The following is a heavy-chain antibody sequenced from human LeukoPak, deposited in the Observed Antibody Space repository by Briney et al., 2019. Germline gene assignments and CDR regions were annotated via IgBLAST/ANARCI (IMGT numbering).Heavy chain of an antibody. CDR2: TKQDGSEK. Sequence: GGSLRLSCAASGFTFSSYWMSWVRQAPGKGLEWVANTKQDGSEKYYVDSVKGRFTISRDNAKNSLYLQMNSLRAEDTAVYYCAREGNYYDSSGLEYWGQGTLVTVSS. J-gene: IGHJ4*02. CDR3: AREGNYYDSSGLEY. D-gene: IGHD3-22*01. V-gene: IGHV3-7*01. CDR1: GFTFSSYW.